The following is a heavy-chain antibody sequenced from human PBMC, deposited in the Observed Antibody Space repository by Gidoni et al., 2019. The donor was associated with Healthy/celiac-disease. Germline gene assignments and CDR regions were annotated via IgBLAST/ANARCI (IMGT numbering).Heavy chain of an antibody. Sequence: QVQLVQSGAEVKKHGSSVKVSCKASGGTFRSYPISWVRQAPGQGLEWMGRIIPILGIANDAQKFQGRVTITADKSTSTAYMELSSLRSEDTAVYYCARDPGGPAAIDYYYGMDVWGQGTTVTVSS. CDR3: ARDPGGPAAIDYYYGMDV. CDR1: GGTFRSYP. J-gene: IGHJ6*02. V-gene: IGHV1-69*04. CDR2: IIPILGIA. D-gene: IGHD2-2*01.